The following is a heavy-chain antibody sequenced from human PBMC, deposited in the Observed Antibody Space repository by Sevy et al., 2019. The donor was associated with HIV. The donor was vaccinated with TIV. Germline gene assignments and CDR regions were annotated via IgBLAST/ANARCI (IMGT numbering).Heavy chain of an antibody. Sequence: ASVKVSCKASGYTFTSYDINWVRQATGQGLEWMGWMNPNSGNTGYAQKFQGRVTMTRNTSISTAYMELSILRSEDTAVYYCARGLDLYCSSTSCYTDYWGQGTLVTVSS. CDR3: ARGLDLYCSSTSCYTDY. J-gene: IGHJ4*02. CDR1: GYTFTSYD. CDR2: MNPNSGNT. D-gene: IGHD2-2*02. V-gene: IGHV1-8*01.